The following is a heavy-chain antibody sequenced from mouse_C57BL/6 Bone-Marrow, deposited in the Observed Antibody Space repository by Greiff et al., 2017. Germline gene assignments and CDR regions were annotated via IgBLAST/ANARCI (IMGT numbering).Heavy chain of an antibody. D-gene: IGHD1-1*01. V-gene: IGHV14-4*01. CDR3: TDSYYYGSADY. Sequence: VQLQQSGAELVRPGASVKLSCTASGFNIKDDYMHWVKQRPEQGLEWIGWIDPENGDTEYASKFQGKATITPDTSSNTAYLQLSSLTSEDTAVYYCTDSYYYGSADYWGQGTTLTVSS. J-gene: IGHJ2*01. CDR1: GFNIKDDY. CDR2: IDPENGDT.